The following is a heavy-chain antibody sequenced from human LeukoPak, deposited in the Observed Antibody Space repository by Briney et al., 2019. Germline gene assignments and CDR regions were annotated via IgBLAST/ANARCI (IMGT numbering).Heavy chain of an antibody. Sequence: ASVKVSCKASGYTFTGYYMHWVRQAPGQGLEWMGWINPNSGGTNYAQKFQGRVTMTRDTSISTAYMELSRLRSDDTAVYYWARVPPNSGSYGYWGQGTLVTVSS. D-gene: IGHD1-26*01. V-gene: IGHV1-2*02. CDR2: INPNSGGT. CDR3: ARVPPNSGSYGY. CDR1: GYTFTGYY. J-gene: IGHJ4*02.